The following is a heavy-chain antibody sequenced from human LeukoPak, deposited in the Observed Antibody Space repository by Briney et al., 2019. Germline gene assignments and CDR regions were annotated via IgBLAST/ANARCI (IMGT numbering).Heavy chain of an antibody. CDR2: IYHSGST. V-gene: IGHV4-38-2*02. CDR1: GYSISSGYY. CDR3: ARYGSGSSSHFDP. D-gene: IGHD3-10*01. Sequence: SETLSLTCTVAGYSISSGYYWCWIRQPPWKGLEWIGSIYHSGSTYYNPSLNSRVTILVDTSKNHFSLKLSSVTAADTAVYSSARYGSGSSSHFDPWGQGTLVTVSS. J-gene: IGHJ5*02.